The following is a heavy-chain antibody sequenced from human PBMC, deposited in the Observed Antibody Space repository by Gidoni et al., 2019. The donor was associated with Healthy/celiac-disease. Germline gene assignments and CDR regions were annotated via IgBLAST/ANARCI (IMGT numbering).Heavy chain of an antibody. V-gene: IGHV3-23*01. J-gene: IGHJ4*02. CDR2: ISGSGGGT. Sequence: EKGLEWVSAISGSGGGTYYADSVKGRFTISRDNSKNTLYLQMNSLRAEDTAVYYCAKYGSGSWGFDYWGQGTLVTVSS. D-gene: IGHD3-10*01. CDR3: AKYGSGSWGFDY.